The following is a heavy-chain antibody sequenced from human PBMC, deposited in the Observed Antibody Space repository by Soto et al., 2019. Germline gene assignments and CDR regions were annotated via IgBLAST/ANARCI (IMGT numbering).Heavy chain of an antibody. Sequence: EVQLVESGGGLVKPGGSLRISCAASGFTFSSYFMNWVRQAPGKGLEWVSSISTSSSYIYYADSGKGRLTISRDNAKNSLYLQMNSLRAADTAVYYCARAATLWFGGSDYWGQGTRVTVSS. CDR3: ARAATLWFGGSDY. V-gene: IGHV3-21*01. J-gene: IGHJ4*02. CDR1: GFTFSSYF. D-gene: IGHD3-10*01. CDR2: ISTSSSYI.